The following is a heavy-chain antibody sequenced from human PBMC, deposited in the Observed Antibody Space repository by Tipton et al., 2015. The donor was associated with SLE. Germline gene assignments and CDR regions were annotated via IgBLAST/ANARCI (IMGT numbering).Heavy chain of an antibody. Sequence: SLRLSCVASGFTFSRYWMHWVRQAPGKGLEWVSYISSGGGSIYYADSVKGRFTVSRDNAKNSLYLQMNSLRAEDTAVYYCAKGTSYSSSWYNYYYYMDVWGKGTTVTVSS. CDR1: GFTFSRYW. V-gene: IGHV3-48*03. CDR2: ISSGGGSI. J-gene: IGHJ6*03. CDR3: AKGTSYSSSWYNYYYYMDV. D-gene: IGHD6-13*01.